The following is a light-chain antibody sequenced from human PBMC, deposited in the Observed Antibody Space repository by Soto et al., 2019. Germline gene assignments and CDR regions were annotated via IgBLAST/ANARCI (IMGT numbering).Light chain of an antibody. J-gene: IGKJ1*01. Sequence: DIQMTQSPSSLSASVGDRVTVTCRASQGITNHLAWYQHKPGTAPKLLIYAASTLEPGVPSRFSGSGSGTDFTLTITTLQPEDVATYYCQNYIRAPWTFGQGTKV. CDR3: QNYIRAPWT. CDR2: AAS. CDR1: QGITNH. V-gene: IGKV1-27*01.